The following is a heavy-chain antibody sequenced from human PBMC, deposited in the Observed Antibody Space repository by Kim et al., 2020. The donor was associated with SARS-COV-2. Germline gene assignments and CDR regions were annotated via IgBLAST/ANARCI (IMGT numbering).Heavy chain of an antibody. J-gene: IGHJ6*02. Sequence: SETLSLTCTVSGGSISSGGYYWSWIRQHPGKGLEWIGYIYYSGSTYYNPSLKSRVTISVDTSKNQFSLKLSSVTAADTAVYYCARGAEISSSWYGGQYYYGMDVWGQGTTVTVSS. CDR3: ARGAEISSSWYGGQYYYGMDV. CDR1: GGSISSGGYY. CDR2: IYYSGST. D-gene: IGHD6-13*01. V-gene: IGHV4-31*03.